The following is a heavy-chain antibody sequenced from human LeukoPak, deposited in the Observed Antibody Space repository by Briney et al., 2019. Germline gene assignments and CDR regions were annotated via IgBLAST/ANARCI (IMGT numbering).Heavy chain of an antibody. CDR1: GYSFSSYW. Sequence: GESLKISCKGSGYSFSSYWIGWVRQMPGKGLEWMGIIYPGDSDTGYSPSFQGQVTISADKSITTAYLQWSSLKTSDTAMYYCARSGSGSYSDYWGQGNLVTVSS. CDR2: IYPGDSDT. CDR3: ARSGSGSYSDY. D-gene: IGHD1-26*01. V-gene: IGHV5-51*01. J-gene: IGHJ4*02.